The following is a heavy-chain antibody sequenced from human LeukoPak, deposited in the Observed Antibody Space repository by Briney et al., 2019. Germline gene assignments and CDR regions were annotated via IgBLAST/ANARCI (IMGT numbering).Heavy chain of an antibody. CDR3: ARRLRGHLDY. Sequence: PSETLSLTCTVSGGFISSYYWSWIRQPPGKGLEWIGYIYYSGSTNYNPSLKSRVTISVDTSKNQFSLKLSSVTAADTAVYYCARRLRGHLDYWGQGTLVTVSS. CDR2: IYYSGST. V-gene: IGHV4-59*08. D-gene: IGHD3-10*01. CDR1: GGFISSYY. J-gene: IGHJ4*02.